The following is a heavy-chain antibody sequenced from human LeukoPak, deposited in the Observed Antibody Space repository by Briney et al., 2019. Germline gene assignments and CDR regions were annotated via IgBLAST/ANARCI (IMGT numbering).Heavy chain of an antibody. V-gene: IGHV5-51*01. J-gene: IGHJ3*02. CDR2: IYPGDSDT. Sequence: GESLKISCKGCGYRFTTYWIGWVRQMPGKGLEWMGIIYPGDSDTRYSPSFQGQVTISADKSITTAYLQWTSLKASDTAMYYCARLSRMAATLDAFDIWGQGTMVTVSS. D-gene: IGHD5-24*01. CDR3: ARLSRMAATLDAFDI. CDR1: GYRFTTYW.